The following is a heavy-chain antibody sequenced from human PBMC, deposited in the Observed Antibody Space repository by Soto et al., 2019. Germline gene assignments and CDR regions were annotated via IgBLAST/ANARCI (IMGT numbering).Heavy chain of an antibody. V-gene: IGHV4-59*01. CDR3: ARASCISTSCYAWELGFDY. Sequence: QVQLQESGPGLVKPSETLSLTCTVSGGSISSYYWSWIRQPPGKGLEWIGYIYYSGRTNYNPSLKRRVTISVDTSKNQSSLKLSSVTAADTAVYYCARASCISTSCYAWELGFDYWGQGTLVTVSS. D-gene: IGHD2-2*01. J-gene: IGHJ4*02. CDR1: GGSISSYY. CDR2: IYYSGRT.